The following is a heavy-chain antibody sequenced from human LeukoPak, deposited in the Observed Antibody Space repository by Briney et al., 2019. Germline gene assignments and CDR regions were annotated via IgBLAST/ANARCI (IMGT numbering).Heavy chain of an antibody. CDR3: ARFRPHGYYDTFDI. D-gene: IGHD5-18*01. CDR2: INTNSGDP. J-gene: IGHJ3*02. CDR1: GYTFNTYG. V-gene: IGHV7-4-1*02. Sequence: SVKVSCKASGYTFNTYGINWVRQAPGEGLEWMGWINTNSGDPTYAQGFTGRFVFSLDTSVSTAYLQISSLRAEDTAVYYCARFRPHGYYDTFDIWGQGTMVTVS.